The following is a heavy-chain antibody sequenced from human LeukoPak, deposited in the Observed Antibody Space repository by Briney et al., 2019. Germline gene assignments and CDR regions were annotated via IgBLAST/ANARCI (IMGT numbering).Heavy chain of an antibody. D-gene: IGHD3-10*01. J-gene: IGHJ4*02. CDR1: GFTFSSYW. V-gene: IGHV3-7*01. CDR2: IKQDGSEK. CDR3: ARDSRGAFDY. Sequence: PGGSLRLSCAASGFTFSSYWMSWVRQAPGKGLEWVANIKQDGSEKYYVYSVKRRFTISRDNDNTSLYLQMNSMRAEDTVVYYCARDSRGAFDYWGQGTLVPVSS.